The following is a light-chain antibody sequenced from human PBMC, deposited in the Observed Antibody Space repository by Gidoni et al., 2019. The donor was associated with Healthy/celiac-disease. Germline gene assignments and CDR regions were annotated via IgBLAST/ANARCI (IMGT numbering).Light chain of an antibody. Sequence: TRSWVPGERATPSGRASQGVSSYLAWYQQKPGQAPRLLIYDASNRATGIPARFSGSGSGTDFTLTISSLEPEDFAVYYCQQRSNWPRLTFGGGTKVEIK. V-gene: IGKV3-11*01. CDR2: DAS. CDR1: QGVSSY. CDR3: QQRSNWPRLT. J-gene: IGKJ4*01.